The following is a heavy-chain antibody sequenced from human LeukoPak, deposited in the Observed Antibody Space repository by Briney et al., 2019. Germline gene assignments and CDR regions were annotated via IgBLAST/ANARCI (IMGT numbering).Heavy chain of an antibody. CDR2: IYTSGST. J-gene: IGHJ4*02. V-gene: IGHV4-61*02. CDR3: ARDSDTAINY. Sequence: PSQTLSLTCTVSGGSISSGSYYWSWIRQPAGKGLEWIVRIYTSGSTNYNPSLKSRVTISVDTSKNQFSLKLSSVTAADTAVYYCARDSDTAINYWGQGTLVTVSS. D-gene: IGHD5-18*01. CDR1: GGSISSGSYY.